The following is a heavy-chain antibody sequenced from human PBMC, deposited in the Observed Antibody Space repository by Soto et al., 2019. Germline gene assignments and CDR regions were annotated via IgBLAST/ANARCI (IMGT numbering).Heavy chain of an antibody. D-gene: IGHD2-15*01. CDR2: IDPEYGKT. Sequence: ASVKVSCKVSGFTFSDLSIHWVRQSPGKGLEWMGGIDPEYGKTIYAPKFQGRITMTEDSSSDTAYLEVNKLMSNDTAFYYCTTGALDGRRDFWGQGNMVTVSS. V-gene: IGHV1-24*01. J-gene: IGHJ4*02. CDR1: GFTFSDLS. CDR3: TTGALDGRRDF.